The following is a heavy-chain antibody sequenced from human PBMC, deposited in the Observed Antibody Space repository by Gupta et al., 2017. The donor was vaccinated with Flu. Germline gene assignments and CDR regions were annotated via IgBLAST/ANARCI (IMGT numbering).Heavy chain of an antibody. CDR3: TTLALTSVGEQPSDY. CDR2: IKSKTDGGTT. Sequence: MSWVRQAPGKGLEWVGRIKSKTDGGTTDYAAPVKGRFTISRDDSKNTLYLQMNRLKTEDTAVYYCTTLALTSVGEQPSDYGGQGTLVTVSS. V-gene: IGHV3-15*01. J-gene: IGHJ4*02. D-gene: IGHD3-3*01.